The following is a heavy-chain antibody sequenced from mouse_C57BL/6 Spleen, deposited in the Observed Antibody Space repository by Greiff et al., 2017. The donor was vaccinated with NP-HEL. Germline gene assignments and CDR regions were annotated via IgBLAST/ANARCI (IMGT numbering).Heavy chain of an antibody. CDR2: IYPGDGDT. J-gene: IGHJ4*01. CDR3: ARDTLYAMDY. CDR1: GYAFSSSW. Sequence: QVQLQQSGPELVKPGASVKISCKASGYAFSSSWMNWVKQRPGKGLEWIGRIYPGDGDTNYNGKFKGKATLTADKSSSTAYMQLSSLTSEDSAVYFSARDTLYAMDYWGQGTSVTVSS. V-gene: IGHV1-82*01.